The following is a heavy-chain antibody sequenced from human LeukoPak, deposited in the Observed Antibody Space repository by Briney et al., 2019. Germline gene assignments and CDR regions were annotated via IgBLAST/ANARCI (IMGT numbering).Heavy chain of an antibody. CDR1: GFTFSSYS. Sequence: KTGGSLRLSCAASGFTFSSYSMNWVRQAPGKGLEWIGEINHSGSTNYNPSLKSRVTISVDTSKNQFSLKLSSVTAADTAVYYCARGPYSGSFPFDYWGQGTLVTVSS. D-gene: IGHD1-26*01. J-gene: IGHJ4*02. V-gene: IGHV4-34*01. CDR2: INHSGST. CDR3: ARGPYSGSFPFDY.